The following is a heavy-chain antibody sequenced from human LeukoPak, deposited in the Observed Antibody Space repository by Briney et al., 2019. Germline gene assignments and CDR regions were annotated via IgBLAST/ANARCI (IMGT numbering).Heavy chain of an antibody. Sequence: ASVKVSCKASGGTFSSYGISWVRQAPGLGLEWMGGIIPIFGTAYYAQNFHDRVTITADKSTSTAYMELSSLRSEDTAVYYCASSNIAVAVPTYIDYWGQGTLVTVSS. V-gene: IGHV1-69*06. CDR3: ASSNIAVAVPTYIDY. CDR1: GGTFSSYG. CDR2: IIPIFGTA. D-gene: IGHD6-19*01. J-gene: IGHJ4*02.